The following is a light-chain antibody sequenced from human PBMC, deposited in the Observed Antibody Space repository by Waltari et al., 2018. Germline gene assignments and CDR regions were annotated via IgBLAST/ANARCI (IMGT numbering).Light chain of an antibody. CDR2: AAS. CDR1: QSVSSN. CDR3: QQYNNWPPMYT. J-gene: IGKJ2*01. V-gene: IGKV3-15*01. Sequence: EIVMTQSPATLSVSPGERVTLSCRASQSVSSNLAWYQQKPGQAPRGLIYAASTRATGIPARFSGSGSGTEFTLTISSLQSEDFAVYYCQQYNNWPPMYTFGQGTKLEIK.